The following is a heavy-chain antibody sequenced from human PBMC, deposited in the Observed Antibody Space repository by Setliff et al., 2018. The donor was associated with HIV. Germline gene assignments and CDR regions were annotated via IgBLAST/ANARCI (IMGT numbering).Heavy chain of an antibody. CDR2: IYYSGST. CDR3: ARVRGFWSDHIGTYDYHYYMDV. V-gene: IGHV4-59*11. J-gene: IGHJ6*03. D-gene: IGHD3-3*01. Sequence: SETLSLTCSVSDDSFSSHFWSWIRQPPGKGLEYIGYIYYSGSTNYNPSLKSRVPISIDMSKNRVSLRLNSVTAADTAVHYCARVRGFWSDHIGTYDYHYYMDVWGKGTTVTVSS. CDR1: DDSFSSHF.